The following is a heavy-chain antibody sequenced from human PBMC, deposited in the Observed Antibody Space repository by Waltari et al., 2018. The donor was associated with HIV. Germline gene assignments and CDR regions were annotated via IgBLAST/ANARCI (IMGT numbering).Heavy chain of an antibody. V-gene: IGHV3-53*01. CDR3: ARGGPGGSQPFDH. CDR2: IYTGGNI. J-gene: IGHJ4*02. CDR1: GFSVTATF. Sequence: AESGGGLAQPGKSLRLSCAASGFSVTATFMGWIRQAPGKGLEWVSVIYTGGNILYADSVRGRFTISRDSSRNTLDLQMDNLRDEDTAVYYCARGGPGGSQPFDHWGQGTLVTVSS. D-gene: IGHD2-15*01.